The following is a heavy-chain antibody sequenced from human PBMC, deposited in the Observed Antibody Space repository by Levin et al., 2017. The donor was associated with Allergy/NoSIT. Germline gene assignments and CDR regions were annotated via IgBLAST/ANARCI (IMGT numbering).Heavy chain of an antibody. CDR1: GGSISSGGYS. CDR2: IYLSGST. CDR3: ARVAGYSHGYYFDY. V-gene: IGHV4-30-2*01. D-gene: IGHD5-18*01. Sequence: PSETLSLTCAVSGGSISSGGYSWSWIRQPPGKGLEWIGNIYLSGSTYYNPSLKSRVTISVDRSKNQFSLNLSSVTAADTAVYYCARVAGYSHGYYFDYWGQGTLVTVSS. J-gene: IGHJ4*02.